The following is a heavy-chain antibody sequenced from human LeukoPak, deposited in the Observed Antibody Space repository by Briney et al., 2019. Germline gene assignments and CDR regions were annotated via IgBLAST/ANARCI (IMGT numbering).Heavy chain of an antibody. CDR3: ARYKFHNYFDP. Sequence: PETLSLTCSVSGDSVSSSPYYWGWIRQPPGKGLEWIGNTFSTSTLYNASLRSRVTIVVDTSKNQFSLKLTSATAADTAIYFCARYKFHNYFDPWGQGTLVVVSS. J-gene: IGHJ5*02. D-gene: IGHD5-24*01. V-gene: IGHV4-61*01. CDR1: GDSVSSSPYY. CDR2: TFSTST.